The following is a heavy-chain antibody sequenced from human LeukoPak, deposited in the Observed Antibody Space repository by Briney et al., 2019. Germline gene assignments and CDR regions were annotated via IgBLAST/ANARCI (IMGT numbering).Heavy chain of an antibody. J-gene: IGHJ4*02. Sequence: GGSLRLSCAASGFAFSDYYMNWIRQAPGKGLEWVSYISSSSSTIYYADSVKGRFTISRDNAKNSLYVQMNSLRVEDTAVYYCVAGSGWRFDYWGQGTLVTVSS. CDR3: VAGSGWRFDY. CDR2: ISSSSSTI. V-gene: IGHV3-11*04. D-gene: IGHD6-19*01. CDR1: GFAFSDYY.